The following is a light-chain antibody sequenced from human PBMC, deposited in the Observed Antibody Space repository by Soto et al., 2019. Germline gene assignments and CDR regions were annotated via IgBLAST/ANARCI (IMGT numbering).Light chain of an antibody. CDR2: KAS. V-gene: IGKV1-5*03. J-gene: IGKJ1*01. CDR3: QQYNSYST. Sequence: DIQMTQSPSTLSASVGDRVTITCRASQSISSWLAWYQQKPGKAPKLLIYKASSLESGVPSRFSGSGSGTEFTLTISSLQPDDVATYYCQQYNSYSTFGHGTKVEIK. CDR1: QSISSW.